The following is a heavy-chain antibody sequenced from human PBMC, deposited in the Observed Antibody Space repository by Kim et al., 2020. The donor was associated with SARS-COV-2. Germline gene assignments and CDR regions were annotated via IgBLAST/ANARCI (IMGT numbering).Heavy chain of an antibody. CDR1: GFIYSGYW. J-gene: IGHJ6*02. V-gene: IGHV3-74*03. CDR2: INSDGSST. Sequence: GGSLRLSCAASGFIYSGYWMHWVRQAPGKGLVWVSRINSDGSSTKYADSVKGRFTISRDNTKNTLYLQMDSLRAEDTALYYFTRESSIPGDYRMDVWVQG. D-gene: IGHD3-3*02. CDR3: TRESSIPGDYRMDV.